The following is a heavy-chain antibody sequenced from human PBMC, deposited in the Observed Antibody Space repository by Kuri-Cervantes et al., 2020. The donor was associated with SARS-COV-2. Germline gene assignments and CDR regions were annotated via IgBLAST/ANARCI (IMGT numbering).Heavy chain of an antibody. Sequence: ESLKISCTVSGGSISSYYWSWIRQPPGKGLEWIGYIYYSGSTYYNPSLKSRVTIPVDTSKNQFSLKVRSVTAADTAVYYCAYSIAATSRWFGPWGQGTLVTVSS. D-gene: IGHD6-13*01. CDR3: AYSIAATSRWFGP. CDR1: GGSISSYY. CDR2: IYYSGST. V-gene: IGHV4-59*01. J-gene: IGHJ5*02.